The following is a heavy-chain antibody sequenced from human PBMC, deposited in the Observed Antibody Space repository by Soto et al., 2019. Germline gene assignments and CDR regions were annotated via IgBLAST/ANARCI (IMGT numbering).Heavy chain of an antibody. J-gene: IGHJ4*02. CDR3: TRDGGGRYYGGFGN. D-gene: IGHD1-26*01. Sequence: EVHLVESGGGLVQPGGCLRLSCATSGFNFSTYWVHWVRQVPGKGLVWVSRINSDGTITDYADSVKGRFTTSRDNAKKKIYLGMNRLGADDTGIYYWTRDGGGRYYGGFGNWGQGTLVTVSS. V-gene: IGHV3-74*01. CDR2: INSDGTIT. CDR1: GFNFSTYW.